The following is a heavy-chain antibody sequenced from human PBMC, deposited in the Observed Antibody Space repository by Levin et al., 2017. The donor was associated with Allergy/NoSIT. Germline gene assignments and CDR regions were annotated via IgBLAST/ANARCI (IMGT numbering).Heavy chain of an antibody. Sequence: LSLTCAASGFPFSAPYMDWVRQAPGKGLEWVGRTRNKVYGYTTEYAASVKGRFSISRDDSKNSLYLQMNSLKTEDTAVYYCTRVYSSDWSGSYFDYWGQGALVTVPS. CDR2: TRNKVYGYTT. CDR3: TRVYSSDWSGSYFDY. D-gene: IGHD6-13*01. J-gene: IGHJ4*02. CDR1: GFPFSAPY. V-gene: IGHV3-72*01.